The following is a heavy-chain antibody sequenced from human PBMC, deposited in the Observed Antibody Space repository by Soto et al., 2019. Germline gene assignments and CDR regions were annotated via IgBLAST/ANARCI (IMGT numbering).Heavy chain of an antibody. V-gene: IGHV3-23*01. CDR2: ISGSGGST. D-gene: IGHD3-10*01. CDR1: GFPFDDFA. J-gene: IGHJ4*02. Sequence: GGSLRLSCTGSGFPFDDFAINWVRQAPGKGLEWVSAISGSGGSTYYADSVKGRFTISRDNSKNTLYLQMNSLRAEDTAVYYCAKVQPDYYGSGSPDYWGQGTLVTVSS. CDR3: AKVQPDYYGSGSPDY.